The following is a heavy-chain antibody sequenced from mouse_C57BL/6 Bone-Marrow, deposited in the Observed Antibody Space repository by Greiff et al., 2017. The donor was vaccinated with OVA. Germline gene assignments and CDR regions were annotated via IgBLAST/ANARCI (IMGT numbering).Heavy chain of an antibody. V-gene: IGHV1-61*01. CDR2: IYPSDSET. CDR3: ARGQLRGDFDY. D-gene: IGHD3-2*02. J-gene: IGHJ2*01. Sequence: LQQPGAELVRPGSSVKLSCKASGYTFPSYWMDWVKQRPGQGLEWIGNIYPSDSETHYNQKFKDKATLTVDKSSSTAYMQLSSLTSEDSAVYYCARGQLRGDFDYWGQGTTLTVSS. CDR1: GYTFPSYW.